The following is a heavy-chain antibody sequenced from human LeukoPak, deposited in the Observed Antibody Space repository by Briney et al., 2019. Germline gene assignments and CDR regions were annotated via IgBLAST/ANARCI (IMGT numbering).Heavy chain of an antibody. CDR3: AKNREAVAGTPGIDY. J-gene: IGHJ4*02. V-gene: IGHV3-64*04. D-gene: IGHD6-19*01. CDR1: GFTFSSYA. Sequence: PGGSLRLSCSASGFTFSSYAMHWVRQAPGKGLEYVSAISSDGGSTYYADAVKGRFTISRDNSKNTLYLQMNSLRAEDTAVYYCAKNREAVAGTPGIDYWGQGTLVTVSS. CDR2: ISSDGGST.